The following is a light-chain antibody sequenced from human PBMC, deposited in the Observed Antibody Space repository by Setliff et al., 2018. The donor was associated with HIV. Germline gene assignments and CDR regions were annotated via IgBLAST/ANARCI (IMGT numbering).Light chain of an antibody. CDR3: GTWDSSLSARV. Sequence: QSALTQPPSVSAAPGQKVTISCSGSSSNIGNNYVSWYQQLPGTAPKLLIYDNNKRPSGIPDRFSGSKSGTSATLGITGLQTGDEADYYCGTWDSSLSARVFGGGT. V-gene: IGLV1-51*01. CDR2: DNN. CDR1: SSNIGNNY. J-gene: IGLJ3*02.